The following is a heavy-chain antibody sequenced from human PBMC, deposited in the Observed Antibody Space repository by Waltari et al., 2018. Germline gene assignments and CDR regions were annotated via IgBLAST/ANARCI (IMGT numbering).Heavy chain of an antibody. CDR1: GGTFSSYA. CDR2: IIPICGTA. CDR3: ARSHFWSGFRFDL. D-gene: IGHD3-3*02. V-gene: IGHV1-69*13. Sequence: VQLVQSGAEVKKPGSSVKVSCKASGGTFSSYAISWLRQAPGQGLEWMGRIIPICGTANDAQKVQGRVTITADKSTSTAYMELSSLRSEDTAVYYCARSHFWSGFRFDLWGRGTLVTVSS. J-gene: IGHJ2*01.